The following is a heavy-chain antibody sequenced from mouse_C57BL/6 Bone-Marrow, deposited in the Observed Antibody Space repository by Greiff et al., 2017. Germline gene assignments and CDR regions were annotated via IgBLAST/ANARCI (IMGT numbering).Heavy chain of an antibody. J-gene: IGHJ1*03. D-gene: IGHD1-1*01. Sequence: EVKVVESGGGLVQSGRSLRLSCATSGFTFSDFYMEWVRQAPGKGLEWIAASRNKANDYTTEYSASVKGRFIVSRDTSQSILYLQMNALRAEDTAIYYCARDLLLGYFDVWGTGTTVTVSS. CDR2: SRNKANDYTT. CDR1: GFTFSDFY. CDR3: ARDLLLGYFDV. V-gene: IGHV7-1*01.